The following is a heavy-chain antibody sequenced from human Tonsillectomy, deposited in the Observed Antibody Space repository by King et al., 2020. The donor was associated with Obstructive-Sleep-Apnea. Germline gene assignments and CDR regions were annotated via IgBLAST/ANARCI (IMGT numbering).Heavy chain of an antibody. CDR3: ARDHRTYGDWGYAFDI. CDR1: GGSISSNSYH. V-gene: IGHV4-39*07. D-gene: IGHD4-17*01. J-gene: IGHJ3*02. Sequence: QLQESGPRLVKPSETLSLICTVSGGSISSNSYHWGWIRQSPGKGPEWIGSIYYNGSPDHNPSLKSRVTISVDTSKNQFSLMLSSVTAADTAVYYCARDHRTYGDWGYAFDIWGQGTMGTVSS. CDR2: IYYNGSP.